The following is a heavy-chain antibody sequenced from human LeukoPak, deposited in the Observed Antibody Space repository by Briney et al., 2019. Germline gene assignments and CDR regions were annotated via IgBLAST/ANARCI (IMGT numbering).Heavy chain of an antibody. J-gene: IGHJ4*02. V-gene: IGHV3-9*01. CDR1: GFTFDDYA. Sequence: GRSLRLSCAASGFTFDDYAVHWVRQAPGKGLEWVSGISWNSGSIGYADSVKGRFTISRDNAKNSLYLQMNSLRAEDTAVYYCARDLVPAAKWGQGTLVTVSS. D-gene: IGHD2-2*01. CDR3: ARDLVPAAK. CDR2: ISWNSGSI.